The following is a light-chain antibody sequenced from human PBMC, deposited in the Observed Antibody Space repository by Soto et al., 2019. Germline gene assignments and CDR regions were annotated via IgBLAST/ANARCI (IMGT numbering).Light chain of an antibody. CDR3: QQYHTYRT. CDR2: DAS. V-gene: IGKV1-5*01. CDR1: QSISSW. J-gene: IGKJ1*01. Sequence: DIQMTQSPSTLSASVGDRVTITCRASQSISSWLAWYQQKPGKAPKLLIYDASSLESGVPSRFSGSTSGTEFTLTITSLQPDVFATYYCQQYHTYRTFGQGTKVEIK.